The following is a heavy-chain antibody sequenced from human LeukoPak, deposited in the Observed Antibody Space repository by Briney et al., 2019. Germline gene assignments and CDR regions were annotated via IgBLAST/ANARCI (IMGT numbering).Heavy chain of an antibody. D-gene: IGHD6-19*01. CDR2: INPNSGGT. J-gene: IGHJ3*02. CDR1: GYTFTGYY. V-gene: IGHV1-2*02. CDR3: ARTGYSSGWYEGAFDI. Sequence: ASVKVSCKASGYTFTGYYMHWVRQAPGQGLEWMGWINPNSGGTNYAQKFQGRVTMTRDTSISTAYMELSRLRSDDTAVYYCARTGYSSGWYEGAFDIWGQGTMVTVSS.